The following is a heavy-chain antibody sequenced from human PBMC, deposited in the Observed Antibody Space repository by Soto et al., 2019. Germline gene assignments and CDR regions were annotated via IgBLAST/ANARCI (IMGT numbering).Heavy chain of an antibody. J-gene: IGHJ4*02. Sequence: ASVTVSCKASGYTFTSYYMHWVRQAPGQGLEWMGIINPSGGSTSYAQKFQGRVTMTRDTSTSTVYMELSSLRSEDTAVYYCARGPPLGSIFGVVTNWGQGTLVTVSS. V-gene: IGHV1-46*01. CDR1: GYTFTSYY. D-gene: IGHD3-3*01. CDR2: INPSGGST. CDR3: ARGPPLGSIFGVVTN.